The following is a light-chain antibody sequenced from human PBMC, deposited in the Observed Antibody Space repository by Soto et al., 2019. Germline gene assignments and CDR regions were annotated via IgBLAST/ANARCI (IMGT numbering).Light chain of an antibody. CDR1: QGISSY. CDR2: AAS. V-gene: IGKV1-39*01. J-gene: IGKJ1*01. Sequence: IQLTQSPSPLSAAPGDRATLTCRASQGISSYLAWYQQKPGKAPKLLIYAASSLQSGVPSRFSGSGSGTDFTLTISSLQPEDFATYYCQQSYSTPRTFGQGTKVDIK. CDR3: QQSYSTPRT.